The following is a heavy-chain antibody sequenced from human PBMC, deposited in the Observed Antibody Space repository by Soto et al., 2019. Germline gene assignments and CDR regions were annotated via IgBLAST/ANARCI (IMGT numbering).Heavy chain of an antibody. J-gene: IGHJ4*02. CDR3: AKPVYGSGSPDY. CDR2: ISGSGGST. D-gene: IGHD3-10*01. Sequence: GGSLRLSCAASGFTFSSYAMSWVRQAPGKGLEWVSAISGSGGSTYYADSVKGRFTISRDNSENTLYLQMSNLRAEDTAIYYCAKPVYGSGSPDYWGQGTRVTVSS. CDR1: GFTFSSYA. V-gene: IGHV3-23*01.